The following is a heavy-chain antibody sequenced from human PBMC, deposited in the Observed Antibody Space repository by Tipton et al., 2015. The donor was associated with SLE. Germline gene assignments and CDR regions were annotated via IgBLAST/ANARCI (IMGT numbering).Heavy chain of an antibody. J-gene: IGHJ3*02. CDR2: ISAYNGNT. D-gene: IGHD6-19*01. Sequence: QLVQSGAEVKKPGASVKVSCKASGYTFTGYGISWVRQAPGQGPEWMGWISAYNGNTNYAQKLQGRVTMTTDTSTSTAYMELRSLRSDDTAVYYCARDIAVAGEGAFDIWGQGTMVTVSS. V-gene: IGHV1-18*01. CDR3: ARDIAVAGEGAFDI. CDR1: GYTFTGYG.